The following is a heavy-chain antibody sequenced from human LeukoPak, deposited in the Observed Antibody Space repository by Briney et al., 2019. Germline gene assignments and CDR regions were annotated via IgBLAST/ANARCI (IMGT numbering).Heavy chain of an antibody. CDR3: ARAGQAVAESFDY. D-gene: IGHD6-19*01. Sequence: GGSLRLSCAASGFTFNSYSMNWVRQAPGKGLEWVSSISSSSSYIYYADSVKGRFTISRDNAKNSLYLQMNSLRAEDTAVYYCARAGQAVAESFDYWGQGTLVTVSS. CDR2: ISSSSSYI. V-gene: IGHV3-21*01. J-gene: IGHJ4*02. CDR1: GFTFNSYS.